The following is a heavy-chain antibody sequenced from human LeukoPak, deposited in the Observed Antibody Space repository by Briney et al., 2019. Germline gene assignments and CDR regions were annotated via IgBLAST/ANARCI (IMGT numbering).Heavy chain of an antibody. V-gene: IGHV3-21*01. J-gene: IGHJ6*03. CDR1: GFTFSSYS. CDR2: ISSSSSYI. CDR3: VRSRSYPRGPYYYYYYMDV. Sequence: GGSLRLSCAASGFTFSSYSMNWVRQAPGEGLEWVSSISSSSSYIYYADSVKGRFTISRDNAKNSLYLQMNSLRAEDTAVYYCVRSRSYPRGPYYYYYYMDVWGKGTTVTVSS.